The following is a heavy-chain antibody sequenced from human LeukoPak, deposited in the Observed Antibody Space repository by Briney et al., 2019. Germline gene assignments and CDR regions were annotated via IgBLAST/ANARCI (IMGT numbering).Heavy chain of an antibody. CDR1: GFIFSNAW. Sequence: GGSLRLSCAASGFIFSNAWMSWVRQAPGKGLEWVGRIKSKGDGGTTDYAAPVKGRFTISRDDSKNTLYLQMSSLKTEDTAVYFCAHRNTTMVRVDYWGQGTLVTVSS. D-gene: IGHD5-18*01. V-gene: IGHV3-15*01. J-gene: IGHJ4*02. CDR2: IKSKGDGGTT. CDR3: AHRNTTMVRVDY.